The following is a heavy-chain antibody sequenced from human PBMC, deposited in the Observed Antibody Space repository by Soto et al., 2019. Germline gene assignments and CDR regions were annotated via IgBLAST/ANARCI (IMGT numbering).Heavy chain of an antibody. CDR1: GFTFSSYG. CDR3: AKDQKGLAAAGTLDV. D-gene: IGHD6-13*01. J-gene: IGHJ6*04. Sequence: QVQLVESGGGVVQPGRSLRLSCAASGFTFSSYGMHWVRQAPGKGLEWVAVISYDGSNKYYADSVKGRFTISRDNSKNTLYLQMNSLRAEDTAVYYCAKDQKGLAAAGTLDVWGKGTTVTVSS. V-gene: IGHV3-30*18. CDR2: ISYDGSNK.